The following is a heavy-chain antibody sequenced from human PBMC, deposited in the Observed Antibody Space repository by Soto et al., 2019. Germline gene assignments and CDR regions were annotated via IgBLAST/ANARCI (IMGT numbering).Heavy chain of an antibody. V-gene: IGHV3-23*01. CDR2: ISGSGGST. CDR1: GFTFSSYA. Sequence: EVQLLESGGGLVQPGGSLRLSCAASGFTFSSYAMSWVRQAPGQGLEWVSAISGSGGSTYYADSVKGRFTISRDNSKNTLYLQMNSLRAEDTAVYYCAKDRYCSSTSCYCYYWGQGTLVTVSS. D-gene: IGHD2-2*01. CDR3: AKDRYCSSTSCYCYY. J-gene: IGHJ4*02.